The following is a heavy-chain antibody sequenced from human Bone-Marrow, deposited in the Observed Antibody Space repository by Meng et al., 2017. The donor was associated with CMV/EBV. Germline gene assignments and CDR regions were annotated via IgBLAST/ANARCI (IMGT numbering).Heavy chain of an antibody. CDR1: GFTFSDYY. CDR3: ARGLVRRQQLGLVYYGMDV. Sequence: GESLKISCAASGFTFSDYYMSWIRQAPGKGLEWVSYISSSGSTIYYADSVKGRFTISRDNAKNSLYLQMNSLRAEDTAVYYCARGLVRRQQLGLVYYGMDVWGQGTMVTVSS. CDR2: ISSSGSTI. J-gene: IGHJ6*02. D-gene: IGHD6-13*01. V-gene: IGHV3-11*01.